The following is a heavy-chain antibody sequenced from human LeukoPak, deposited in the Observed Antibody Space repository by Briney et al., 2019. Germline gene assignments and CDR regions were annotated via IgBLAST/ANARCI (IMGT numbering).Heavy chain of an antibody. V-gene: IGHV4-34*01. CDR3: ARVSRSSWTYYFDY. Sequence: SETLSLTCAVYGGSFSGYYWSWIRQPPGKGLEWIGEINHSGSTNYNPSLKSRVTISVDTSKNQFSLKLSSVTAADTAVYYCARVSRSSWTYYFDYWGQGTLVTVSS. CDR2: INHSGST. J-gene: IGHJ4*02. D-gene: IGHD6-13*01. CDR1: GGSFSGYY.